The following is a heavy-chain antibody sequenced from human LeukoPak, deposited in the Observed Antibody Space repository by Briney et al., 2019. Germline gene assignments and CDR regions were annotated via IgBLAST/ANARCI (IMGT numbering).Heavy chain of an antibody. CDR2: INPNSGGT. CDR1: GYTFTGYY. Sequence: ASVKVSCKASGYTFTGYYMHWVRQAPGQGLEWMGWINPNSGGTNYAQKFQGRVTMTRDTSISTAYMELSRLRSDATAVYYCARDPGFTFGGVGAFDIWGQGTMVTVPS. V-gene: IGHV1-2*02. CDR3: ARDPGFTFGGVGAFDI. J-gene: IGHJ3*02. D-gene: IGHD3-16*01.